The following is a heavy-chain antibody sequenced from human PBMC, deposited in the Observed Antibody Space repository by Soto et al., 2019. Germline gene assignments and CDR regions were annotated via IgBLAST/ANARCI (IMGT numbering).Heavy chain of an antibody. Sequence: ASVKVSCKASGYTFTGYYMHWVRQAPGQGLEWMGWINPNSGGTNYAQKFQGWVTMTRDTSISTAYMELSRLRSDDTAVYYCARGGRGILRFLEWLSGGMDVWGQGTTVTVSS. CDR2: INPNSGGT. CDR1: GYTFTGYY. CDR3: ARGGRGILRFLEWLSGGMDV. V-gene: IGHV1-2*04. J-gene: IGHJ6*02. D-gene: IGHD3-3*01.